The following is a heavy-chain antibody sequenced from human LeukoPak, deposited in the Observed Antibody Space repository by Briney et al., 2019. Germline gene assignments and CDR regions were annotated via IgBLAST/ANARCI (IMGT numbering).Heavy chain of an antibody. J-gene: IGHJ6*02. CDR1: GFTFSSYA. CDR2: ISYDGSNK. CDR3: AREPGVVVVVAATPIGCYGMDV. Sequence: GRSLRLSRAASGFTFSSYAMHWVRQAPGKGLEWVAVISYDGSNKYYADSVKGRFTISRDNSKNTLYLQMNSLRAEDTAVYYCAREPGVVVVVAATPIGCYGMDVWGQGTTVTVSS. V-gene: IGHV3-30-3*01. D-gene: IGHD2-15*01.